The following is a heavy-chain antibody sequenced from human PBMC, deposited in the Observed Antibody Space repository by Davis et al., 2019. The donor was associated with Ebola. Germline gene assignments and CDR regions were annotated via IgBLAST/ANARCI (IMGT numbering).Heavy chain of an antibody. CDR2: ISWNSDSV. Sequence: SLKISCVGSGFTFDDYATHWVRQVPGKGLEWVSSISWNSDSVGYVDSVKGRFTISKDNAKNTLYLQMDGLRADDTAMYYCARDSLRYSAAYGGWLDPWGQGTLVTVSS. CDR3: ARDSLRYSAAYGGWLDP. J-gene: IGHJ5*02. V-gene: IGHV3-9*01. CDR1: GFTFDDYA. D-gene: IGHD5-18*01.